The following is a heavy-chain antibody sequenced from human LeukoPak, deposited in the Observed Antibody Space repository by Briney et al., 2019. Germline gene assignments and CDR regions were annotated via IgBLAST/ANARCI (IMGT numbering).Heavy chain of an antibody. Sequence: SETLSLTCAVSGGSISSSNWWGWIRQPPGKGLEWIGSIYYSGSTYYNPSLKSRVTISVDTSKNQFSLKLSSVTAADTAVYYCARQTGFDYWGQGTLVTVSS. V-gene: IGHV4-39*01. CDR3: ARQTGFDY. CDR2: IYYSGST. D-gene: IGHD1-1*01. CDR1: GGSISSSNW. J-gene: IGHJ4*02.